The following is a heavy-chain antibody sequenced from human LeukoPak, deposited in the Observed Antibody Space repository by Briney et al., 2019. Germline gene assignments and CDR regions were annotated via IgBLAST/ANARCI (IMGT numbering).Heavy chain of an antibody. V-gene: IGHV1-18*01. J-gene: IGHJ4*02. Sequence: GASVKVSCKASGYTFTSYGISWVRQAPGQGLEWMGWISAYNGNTNYAQKLQGRVTMTTDTSTSTAYMELRSLRSDDTAVYYCARDPDPLRFLEWFRAPYFDYWGQGTLVTVSS. CDR1: GYTFTSYG. D-gene: IGHD3-3*01. CDR3: ARDPDPLRFLEWFRAPYFDY. CDR2: ISAYNGNT.